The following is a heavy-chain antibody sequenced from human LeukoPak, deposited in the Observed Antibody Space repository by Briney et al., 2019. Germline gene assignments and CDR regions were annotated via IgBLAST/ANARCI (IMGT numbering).Heavy chain of an antibody. CDR2: IKQDRSEK. CDR1: GFTFSNYW. CDR3: ARRCVAYSYDSSGYSPVYYFDY. J-gene: IGHJ4*02. D-gene: IGHD3-22*01. V-gene: IGHV3-7*01. Sequence: PGGSLRLSCAASGFTFSNYWMSWVRQAPGKGLEWVANIKQDRSEKYYVDSVKGRFTISRDNAKNSLYLQMNSLRAEDTAVYYCARRCVAYSYDSSGYSPVYYFDYWGQGTLVTVSS.